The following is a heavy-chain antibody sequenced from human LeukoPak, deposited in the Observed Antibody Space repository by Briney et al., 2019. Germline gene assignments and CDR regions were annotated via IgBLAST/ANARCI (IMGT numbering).Heavy chain of an antibody. V-gene: IGHV4-39*01. J-gene: IGHJ4*02. CDR2: VYYSGST. D-gene: IGHD3-10*01. CDR1: GGSIAGISYY. CDR3: ARQYGSGSSYTPVVDL. Sequence: PSETLSLTCTVSGGSIAGISYYWGWIRQPPGKGLEWIGSVYYSGSTLYNTSIKSRVTISVDTSKNQFSLRLSSVTAADTAVYYCARQYGSGSSYTPVVDLWGQGTLVTVSS.